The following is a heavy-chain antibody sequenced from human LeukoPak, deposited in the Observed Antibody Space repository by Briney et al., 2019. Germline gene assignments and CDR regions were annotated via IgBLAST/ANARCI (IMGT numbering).Heavy chain of an antibody. D-gene: IGHD3-9*01. CDR2: IWGTSSTI. CDR3: VRDQDWAFDY. CDR1: TFXFSTSP. J-gene: IGHJ4*02. Sequence: GGSLRLSCAASTFXFSTSPMNWVRQAPGKGLEWLSYIWGTSSTIWYADSVKGRFTISRDNAKNSLFLQMNSLRDEDTAVYYCVRDQDWAFDYWGQGTLVSVSS. V-gene: IGHV3-48*02.